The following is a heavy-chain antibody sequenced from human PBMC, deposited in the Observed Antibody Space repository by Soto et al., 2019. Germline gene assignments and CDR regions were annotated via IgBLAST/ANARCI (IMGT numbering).Heavy chain of an antibody. CDR3: AGQFLYGSGIPDAFDI. D-gene: IGHD3-10*01. CDR1: GGSISSGGYY. Sequence: QVQLQESGPGLVKPSQTLSLTCTVSGGSISSGGYYWSWIRQHPGKGLEWIGYIYYSGSTYYNPSLKRRVNISVDTAKNQFSLKLSSVTAADTDVYYCAGQFLYGSGIPDAFDIWGQGTMVTVSS. CDR2: IYYSGST. J-gene: IGHJ3*02. V-gene: IGHV4-31*03.